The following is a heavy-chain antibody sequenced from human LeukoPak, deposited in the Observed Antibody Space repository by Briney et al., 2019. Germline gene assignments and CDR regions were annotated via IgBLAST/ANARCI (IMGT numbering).Heavy chain of an antibody. Sequence: PSETLSLTCTVSGGSISSSSYYWGWIRQPPGKGLEWIGSIYYSGSTYYNPSLKSRVTISVDTSKNQFSLKLSSVTAADTAVYYCARHAPRENWLDPWGQGTLVTVSS. CDR1: GGSISSSSYY. CDR2: IYYSGST. V-gene: IGHV4-39*01. CDR3: ARHAPRENWLDP. J-gene: IGHJ5*02.